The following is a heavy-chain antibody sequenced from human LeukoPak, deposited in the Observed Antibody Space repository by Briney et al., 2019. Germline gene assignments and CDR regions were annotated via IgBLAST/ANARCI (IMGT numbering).Heavy chain of an antibody. V-gene: IGHV1-69*04. CDR3: ATDLMDRYGSGSYDP. Sequence: GSSVKVSCKASGGTFSSYAISWVRQAPGQGLEWMGRIIPILGIANYAQKFQGRVTITADKSTSTAYMELSSLRSEDTAVYYCATDLMDRYGSGSYDPWGQGTLVTVSS. J-gene: IGHJ5*02. D-gene: IGHD3-10*01. CDR1: GGTFSSYA. CDR2: IIPILGIA.